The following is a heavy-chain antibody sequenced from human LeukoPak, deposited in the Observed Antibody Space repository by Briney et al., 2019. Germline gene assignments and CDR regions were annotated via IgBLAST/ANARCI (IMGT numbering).Heavy chain of an antibody. CDR3: ARDSVNSYGYYFDY. J-gene: IGHJ4*02. CDR2: ISSSSYI. Sequence: PGGSLRLSCAASGFTFSSYSMNWVRQAPGKGLEWVSSISSSSYIYYADSVKGRFTISRDNAKDSPYLQMNSLRAEDTAVYYCARDSVNSYGYYFDYWGQGTLVTVSS. V-gene: IGHV3-21*01. D-gene: IGHD5-18*01. CDR1: GFTFSSYS.